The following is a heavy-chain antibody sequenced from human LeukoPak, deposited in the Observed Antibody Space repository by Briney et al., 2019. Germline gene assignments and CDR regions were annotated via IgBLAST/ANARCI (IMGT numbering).Heavy chain of an antibody. Sequence: GGSLRLSCAASEFTFSNHWMTWVRQAPGRRLERVANINQDGSEKYYVDSVKGRFSISRDNAKNSLFLQMNSLRVEDKAMYFCAREGHGDYHIWGQGTMVTVSS. CDR2: INQDGSEK. D-gene: IGHD4-17*01. V-gene: IGHV3-7*01. J-gene: IGHJ3*02. CDR1: EFTFSNHW. CDR3: AREGHGDYHI.